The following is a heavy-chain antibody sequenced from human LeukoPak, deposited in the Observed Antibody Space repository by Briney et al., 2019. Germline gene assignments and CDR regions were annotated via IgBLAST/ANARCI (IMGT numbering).Heavy chain of an antibody. J-gene: IGHJ4*02. CDR2: IVVGSGNT. V-gene: IGHV1-58*02. Sequence: SVKVSCKASGFTFTSSAMQWVRQARGQRLEWIGWIVVGSGNTNYAQKFQERVTITRDMSTSTAYTELSSLRSEDTAVYYCAAFQNGHPPPHYWGQGTLVTVSS. CDR1: GFTFTSSA. D-gene: IGHD1-1*01. CDR3: AAFQNGHPPPHY.